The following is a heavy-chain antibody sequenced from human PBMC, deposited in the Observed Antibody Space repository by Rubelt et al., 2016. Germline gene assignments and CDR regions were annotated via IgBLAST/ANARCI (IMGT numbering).Heavy chain of an antibody. D-gene: IGHD1-26*01. CDR2: IIPIFGTA. Sequence: GGIIPIFGTANYAQKFQGRVTITADESTSTAYMELSSLRSEDTAVYYCAAKLVGATSSYYYYGMDVWGQGTTVTVSS. J-gene: IGHJ6*02. V-gene: IGHV1-69*01. CDR3: AAKLVGATSSYYYYGMDV.